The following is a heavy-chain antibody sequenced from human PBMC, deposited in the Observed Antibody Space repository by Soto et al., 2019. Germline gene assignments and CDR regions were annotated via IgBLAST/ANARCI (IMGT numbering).Heavy chain of an antibody. Sequence: GGSLRLSCAASGFTFSSYDMHWVRQATGKGLEWVSGIGTAGETYYPGSVKGRFTISRDDAKNSLYLQMNSLRAGDTALYYCERRGGRSGYSRYYYYGMDVWGQGTTATVSS. V-gene: IGHV3-13*01. CDR1: GFTFSSYD. J-gene: IGHJ6*02. CDR3: ERRGGRSGYSRYYYYGMDV. CDR2: IGTAGET. D-gene: IGHD3-3*01.